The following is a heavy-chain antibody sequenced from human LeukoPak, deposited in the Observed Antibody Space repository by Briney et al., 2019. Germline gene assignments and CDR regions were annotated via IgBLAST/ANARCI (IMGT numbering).Heavy chain of an antibody. CDR3: ARGRHSGSYYVDDY. J-gene: IGHJ4*02. D-gene: IGHD1-26*01. CDR1: GGTFSSYA. V-gene: IGHV1-18*01. Sequence: ASVKVSCKASGGTFSSYAISWVRQAPGQGLEWMGCINTNNGNTNYAQNLQGRVTMTTDTSTSTAYMELRSLRSDDTAVYFCARGRHSGSYYVDDYWGQGTLVTVSS. CDR2: INTNNGNT.